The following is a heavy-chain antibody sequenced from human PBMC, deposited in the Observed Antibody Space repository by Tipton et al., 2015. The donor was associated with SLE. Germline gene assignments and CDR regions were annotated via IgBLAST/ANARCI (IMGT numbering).Heavy chain of an antibody. J-gene: IGHJ4*02. V-gene: IGHV3-74*01. CDR1: GFTFSSYW. Sequence: SLRLSCAASGFTFSSYWMHWVRQAPGKGLVWVSRTNIDGTSTNYADSVRGRFTISRDNAKNSLYLQMNSLRAEDTAVYYCARDSGVYGDLAYWGQGTLVTVSS. D-gene: IGHD4-17*01. CDR3: ARDSGVYGDLAY. CDR2: TNIDGTST.